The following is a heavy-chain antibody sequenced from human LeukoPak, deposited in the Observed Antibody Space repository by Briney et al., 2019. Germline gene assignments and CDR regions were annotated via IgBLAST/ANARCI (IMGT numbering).Heavy chain of an antibody. CDR3: ARDTTPLWFRLPHDAFDI. CDR2: ISSSGSTI. V-gene: IGHV3-11*04. CDR1: GFTFSDYY. D-gene: IGHD3-10*01. J-gene: IGHJ3*02. Sequence: GGSLRLSCAASGFTFSDYYMSWIRQAPGKGLEWVSYISSSGSTIYYADSVKGRFTISRDNAKNSLYLQMNSLRAEDTAVYYCARDTTPLWFRLPHDAFDIWGQGTMVTVSS.